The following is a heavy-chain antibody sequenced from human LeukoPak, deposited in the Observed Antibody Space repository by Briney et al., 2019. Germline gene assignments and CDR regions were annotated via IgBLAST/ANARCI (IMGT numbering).Heavy chain of an antibody. CDR1: GFTFSSYA. J-gene: IGHJ4*02. D-gene: IGHD3-3*01. CDR3: AREAEGRFLERSIEQAG. CDR2: IKQDGSEK. Sequence: GGSLRLSCAASGFTFSSYATSWVRQAPGKGLEWVANIKQDGSEKYYVDSVKGRFTISRDNAKNSLYLQMNSLRAEDTAVYYCAREAEGRFLERSIEQAGGGQGTLVTVSS. V-gene: IGHV3-7*01.